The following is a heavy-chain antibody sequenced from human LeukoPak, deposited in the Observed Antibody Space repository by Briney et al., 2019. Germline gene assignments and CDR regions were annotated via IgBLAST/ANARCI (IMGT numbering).Heavy chain of an antibody. CDR3: ARGIAADDSSGYYYE. D-gene: IGHD3-22*01. J-gene: IGHJ4*02. CDR1: AYTFTDYY. Sequence: SVKVSCKVSAYTFTDYYMHWVQQAPGQGLEWMGGIIPIFGTANHAQKFQGRVTITADESTSTAYMELSSLRSEDTAVYYCARGIAADDSSGYYYEWGQGTLVTVSS. CDR2: IIPIFGTA. V-gene: IGHV1-69*13.